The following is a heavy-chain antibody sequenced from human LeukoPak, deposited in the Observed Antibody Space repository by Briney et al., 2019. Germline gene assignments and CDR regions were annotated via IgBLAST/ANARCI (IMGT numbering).Heavy chain of an antibody. V-gene: IGHV3-7*01. J-gene: IGHJ4*02. CDR1: GFTFSSYW. D-gene: IGHD6-19*01. CDR2: IKQDGSEK. CDR3: AGGPQWLVQVYFDY. Sequence: PGGSLRLSCAASGFTFSSYWMSWVRQAPGKGLEWVANIKQDGSEKYYVDSVKGRFTISRDNAKNSLYLQMNSLRAEDTAVYYCAGGPQWLVQVYFDYWGQGTLVTVSS.